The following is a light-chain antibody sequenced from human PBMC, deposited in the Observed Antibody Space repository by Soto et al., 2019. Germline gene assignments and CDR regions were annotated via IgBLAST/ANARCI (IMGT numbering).Light chain of an antibody. V-gene: IGKV1-5*03. J-gene: IGKJ4*01. Sequence: IQMTQSPSTLSASVGDRVTITSRASQKINTWVAWYQQRPGKAPKLLIYEASSLEPGVPSRFGGSGSGTDFTLTISSLQPDDFATYYCQQYEIYPLTFGGGTQVA. CDR3: QQYEIYPLT. CDR1: QKINTW. CDR2: EAS.